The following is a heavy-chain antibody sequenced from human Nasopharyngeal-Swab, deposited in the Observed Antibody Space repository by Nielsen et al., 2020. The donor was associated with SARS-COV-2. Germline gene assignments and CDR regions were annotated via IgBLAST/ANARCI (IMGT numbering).Heavy chain of an antibody. D-gene: IGHD6-19*01. CDR3: ARHDSSGWYFDY. CDR2: IYYSGST. CDR1: GGSISSSSYY. J-gene: IGHJ4*02. Sequence: SETLSLTCTVSGGSISSSSYYWGWIRQPPGKGLEWIGSIYYSGSTYYNPSLKSRVTISVDTSKNQLSLKLSSVTAADTTVYYCARHDSSGWYFDYWGQGTLVTVSS. V-gene: IGHV4-39*01.